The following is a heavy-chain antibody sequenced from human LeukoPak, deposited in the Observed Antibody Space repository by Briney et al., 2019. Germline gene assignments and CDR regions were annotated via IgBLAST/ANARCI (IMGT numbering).Heavy chain of an antibody. CDR2: VSGGGGST. CDR3: ARSWEVSSSSWYRFDP. V-gene: IGHV3-23*01. Sequence: QPGGSLRLSCGASGFTFSNYAMSWVRQAPGKGLEWVSGVSGGGGSTYYADSVKGRFTISRDNSKNAVYLQMDSLRAEDTAIYYCARSWEVSSSSWYRFDPWGQGTLVTVSS. J-gene: IGHJ5*02. D-gene: IGHD6-13*01. CDR1: GFTFSNYA.